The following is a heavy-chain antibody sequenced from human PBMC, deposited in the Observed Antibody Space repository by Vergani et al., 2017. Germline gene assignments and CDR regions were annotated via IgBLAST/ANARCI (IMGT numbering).Heavy chain of an antibody. D-gene: IGHD6-13*01. CDR1: GYSISSGYY. Sequence: QVQLQESGPGLVKPSETLSLTCAVSGYSISSGYYWGWIRQPPGKGLEWIGRIYHSGSTYYNPSLKRRVPISVDTSKNQFSLKLSSVTAADTAVYYCARDWLGLAAAGKGDWGQGTLVTVSS. V-gene: IGHV4-38-2*02. CDR3: ARDWLGLAAAGKGD. J-gene: IGHJ4*02. CDR2: IYHSGST.